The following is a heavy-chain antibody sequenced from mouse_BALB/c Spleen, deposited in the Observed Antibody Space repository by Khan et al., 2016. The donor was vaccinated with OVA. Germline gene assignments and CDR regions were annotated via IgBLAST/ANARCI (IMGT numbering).Heavy chain of an antibody. Sequence: QVQLQQSGAELARPGASVKLSCKASGYTFTDYYINWVKQRTGQGLEWIGEISPGSGDTYYNERFKGKATLTADKSSSTAYMQLSSLTSEASAVCFCARRNYFGYTFAYGGQGTLVTVSA. CDR1: GYTFTDYY. V-gene: IGHV1-77*01. CDR3: ARRNYFGYTFAY. D-gene: IGHD1-2*01. J-gene: IGHJ3*01. CDR2: ISPGSGDT.